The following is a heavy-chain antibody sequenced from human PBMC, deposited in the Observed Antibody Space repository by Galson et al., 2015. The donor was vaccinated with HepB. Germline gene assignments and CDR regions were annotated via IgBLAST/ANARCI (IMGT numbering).Heavy chain of an antibody. J-gene: IGHJ4*02. CDR1: GYSFSTYW. CDR2: TYPGESDT. D-gene: IGHD2-21*01. Sequence: QSGAEVKKPGESLKISCKGSGYSFSTYWIGWVRQMPGKGLEWMGITYPGESDTRYSSSFQGQVTISADRSISTAYLQWSSLKASDTAMYYCATAGGAADVVPYWGQGTLVTVSS. CDR3: ATAGGAADVVPY. V-gene: IGHV5-51*01.